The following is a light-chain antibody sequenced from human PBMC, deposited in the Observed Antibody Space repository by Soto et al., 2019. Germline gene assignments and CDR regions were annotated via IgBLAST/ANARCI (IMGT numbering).Light chain of an antibody. J-gene: IGKJ3*01. Sequence: DIQMTQSPSSLPASVGDRVTITCRASQGISNYLAWYQLKPGKVPKLLMYAASTLQSGVPSRFSGSGSGTDFTLTISSLQPEDVATYYCQRYNSVPPVTFGPGTKVDL. CDR1: QGISNY. CDR3: QRYNSVPPVT. CDR2: AAS. V-gene: IGKV1-27*01.